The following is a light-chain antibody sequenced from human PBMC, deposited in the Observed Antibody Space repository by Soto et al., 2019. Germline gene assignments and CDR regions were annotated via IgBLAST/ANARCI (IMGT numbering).Light chain of an antibody. Sequence: QSALTQPASVSGSPGQSITISCTGTSSDVGGYNFVSWYQQHPGKAPKLIIYDVSNRPSGVSNRFSGSKSGNTASLTISGLHAEDEADYYCSSYTSSSTVVFGGGTKVTVL. V-gene: IGLV2-14*01. CDR1: SSDVGGYNF. CDR3: SSYTSSSTVV. J-gene: IGLJ2*01. CDR2: DVS.